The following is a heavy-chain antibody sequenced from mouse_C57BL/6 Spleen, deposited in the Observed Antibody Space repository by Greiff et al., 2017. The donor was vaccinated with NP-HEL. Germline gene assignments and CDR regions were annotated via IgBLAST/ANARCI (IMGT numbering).Heavy chain of an antibody. V-gene: IGHV1-82*01. Sequence: QVQLQQSGPELVKPGASVKISCKASGYAFSSSWMNWVKQRPGKGLEWIGRIYPGDGDTNYNGKFKGKATLTADKSSSTAYMQLSSLTSEDSAVYFCARTEDYAMDYWGQGTSVTVSS. J-gene: IGHJ4*01. CDR2: IYPGDGDT. CDR3: ARTEDYAMDY. CDR1: GYAFSSSW.